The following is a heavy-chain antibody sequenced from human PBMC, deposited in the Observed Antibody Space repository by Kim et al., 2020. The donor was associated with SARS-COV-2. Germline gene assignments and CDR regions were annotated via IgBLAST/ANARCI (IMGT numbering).Heavy chain of an antibody. CDR2: IKYDGSQK. CDR3: AKDFEAGGHSSAWGQDK. D-gene: IGHD5-18*01. Sequence: GGSLRLSCTASGFIFSKFGMHWVRQAPGKGLEWVAAIKYDGSQKWYTDSVKGRFSISRDNSKNILFLQMNSLRVEDTALYYCAKDFEAGGHSSAWGQDKWGQASPVTVSS. CDR1: GFIFSKFG. V-gene: IGHV3-33*06. J-gene: IGHJ4*02.